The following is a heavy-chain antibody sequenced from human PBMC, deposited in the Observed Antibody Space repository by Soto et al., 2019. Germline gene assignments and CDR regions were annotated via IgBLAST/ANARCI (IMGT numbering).Heavy chain of an antibody. D-gene: IGHD6-19*01. Sequence: EVQLLESGGGLVQPGGSLRLSCAVSGFTFSSHAMSWVRQAPGKGLECVSSITGSGDSTYYADSVKGRFTISRDKSKRALYLQMNRLRAEDTAVYYCAKDLQFSGWLSAPNFDYWGQGTQVTVSS. V-gene: IGHV3-23*01. J-gene: IGHJ4*02. CDR1: GFTFSSHA. CDR3: AKDLQFSGWLSAPNFDY. CDR2: ITGSGDST.